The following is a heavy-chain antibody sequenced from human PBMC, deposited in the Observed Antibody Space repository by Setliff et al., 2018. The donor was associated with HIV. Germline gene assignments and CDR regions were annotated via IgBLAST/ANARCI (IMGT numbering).Heavy chain of an antibody. Sequence: SETLSLTCTVSGGSITTYFWTWIRQPPGKGLEWIGSAFHSGATNYNPSLKSRVTISLDTSRNQFSLKLRSVTAADTAVYYCARFEVTTVTTRDYWGQGTLVTVSS. D-gene: IGHD4-17*01. CDR2: AFHSGAT. CDR3: ARFEVTTVTTRDY. J-gene: IGHJ4*02. V-gene: IGHV4-59*12. CDR1: GGSITTYF.